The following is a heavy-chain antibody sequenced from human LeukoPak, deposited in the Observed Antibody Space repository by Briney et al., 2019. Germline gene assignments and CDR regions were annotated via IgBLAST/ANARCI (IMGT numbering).Heavy chain of an antibody. D-gene: IGHD6-13*01. J-gene: IGHJ4*02. CDR3: ARGAIGAAGRLDY. CDR2: ISGSGGST. Sequence: GGSLRLSCAASGFTFSSYAMSWVRQAPGKGLEWVSAISGSGGSTHYADSVKGRFTISRDNSKNTLYLQMNSLRVEDTAVYYCARGAIGAAGRLDYWGQGTLVTVSS. CDR1: GFTFSSYA. V-gene: IGHV3-23*01.